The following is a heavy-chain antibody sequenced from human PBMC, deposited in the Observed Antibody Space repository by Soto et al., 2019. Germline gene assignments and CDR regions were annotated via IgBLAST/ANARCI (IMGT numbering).Heavy chain of an antibody. CDR3: ARDRRHSSGPYYYGMDV. Sequence: ASVKVSCKASGYTFTSYGISWVRQAPGQGLEWMGWISAYNGNTNYAQKLQGRVTMTTDTSTSTAYMELRSLRSDDTAVYYCARDRRHSSGPYYYGMDVWGQGTTVTVSS. V-gene: IGHV1-18*01. D-gene: IGHD6-19*01. J-gene: IGHJ6*02. CDR2: ISAYNGNT. CDR1: GYTFTSYG.